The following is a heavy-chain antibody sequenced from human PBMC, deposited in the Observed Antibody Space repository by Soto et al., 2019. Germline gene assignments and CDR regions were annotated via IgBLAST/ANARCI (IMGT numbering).Heavy chain of an antibody. CDR3: VAGNYYYYGVDV. Sequence: SETLSLTCTVSGVSISSYYWSWIRQPPGKGLEWIGYIYYSGSTNYNPSLKSRVTISVDTSKNQCSLKLSSVTAAGTALYYCVAGNYYYYGVDVWGKGTTVTVSS. CDR2: IYYSGST. V-gene: IGHV4-59*01. CDR1: GVSISSYY. J-gene: IGHJ6*04. D-gene: IGHD6-19*01.